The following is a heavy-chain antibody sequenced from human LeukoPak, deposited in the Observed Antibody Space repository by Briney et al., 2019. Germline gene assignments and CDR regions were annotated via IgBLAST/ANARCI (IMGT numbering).Heavy chain of an antibody. CDR1: GFTVSSNY. CDR2: IYSGGST. Sequence: GGSLRLSCAASGFTVSSNYMSWVRQAPGKGLEWVSVIYSGGSTYYADSVKGRFTISRDNSMNTLYLQMNSLRAEDTAVYYCARGYSGYDYAFDIWGQGTMVTVSS. V-gene: IGHV3-53*01. J-gene: IGHJ3*02. D-gene: IGHD5-12*01. CDR3: ARGYSGYDYAFDI.